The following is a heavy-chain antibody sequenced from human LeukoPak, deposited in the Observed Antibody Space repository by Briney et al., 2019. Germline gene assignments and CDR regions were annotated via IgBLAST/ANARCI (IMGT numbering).Heavy chain of an antibody. CDR2: INHCGST. CDR3: ARGRGSSLDY. V-gene: IGHV4-34*01. CDR1: GGSFSGYY. D-gene: IGHD2-2*01. Sequence: SETLSLTCAVYGGSFSGYYWSWIRQPPGKGLEWIGEINHCGSTNYNPSLKSRVTISVDTSKNQFSLKLSSVTAADTAVYYCARGRGSSLDYWGQGTLVTVSS. J-gene: IGHJ4*02.